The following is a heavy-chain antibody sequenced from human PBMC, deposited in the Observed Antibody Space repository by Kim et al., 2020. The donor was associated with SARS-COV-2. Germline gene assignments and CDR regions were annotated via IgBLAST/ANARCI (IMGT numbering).Heavy chain of an antibody. V-gene: IGHV3-21*01. Sequence: GGSLRLSCAASGFTFSTYNMNWVRQAPGKGLEWVSSISSSSDYIYYADSVKGRFTISRDNAKNSLYLQMNSLGAEDTAVYYCAHHGSGRYAPLHYWGQGTLVTVSS. CDR1: GFTFSTYN. CDR3: AHHGSGRYAPLHY. J-gene: IGHJ4*02. D-gene: IGHD3-10*01. CDR2: ISSSSDYI.